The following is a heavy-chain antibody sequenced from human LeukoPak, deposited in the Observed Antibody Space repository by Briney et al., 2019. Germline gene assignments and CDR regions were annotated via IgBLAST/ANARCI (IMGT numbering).Heavy chain of an antibody. J-gene: IGHJ5*02. CDR1: GYTFTGYY. CDR3: ARDRGRTMLVDH. V-gene: IGHV1-2*02. Sequence: GASVKVSCKASGYTFTGYYMHWVRQAPGQGLQWMGWINPNSGGTYYAQNFQGRVTMTRDTSTSTVYMEMSSLRSEDTAVYYCARDRGRTMLVDHWGQGTLVTVSS. D-gene: IGHD1-7*01. CDR2: INPNSGGT.